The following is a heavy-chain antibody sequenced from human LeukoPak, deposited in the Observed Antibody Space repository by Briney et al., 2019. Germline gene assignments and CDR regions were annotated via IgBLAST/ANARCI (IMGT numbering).Heavy chain of an antibody. D-gene: IGHD3-22*01. CDR1: GGSMSLYY. Sequence: SETLSLTCTVSGGSMSLYYWSWIRQPPGKGLEWIGYVYDSGITSYNPSLKSRVTISADTSKNQFSLKLSSVTAADTAVYYCARHPDVYYDSSGSGGYFDYWGQGTLVTVSS. J-gene: IGHJ4*02. CDR3: ARHPDVYYDSSGSGGYFDY. V-gene: IGHV4-59*08. CDR2: VYDSGIT.